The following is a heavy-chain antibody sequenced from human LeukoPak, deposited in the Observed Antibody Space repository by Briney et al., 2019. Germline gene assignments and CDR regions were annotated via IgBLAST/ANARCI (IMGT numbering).Heavy chain of an antibody. Sequence: GGSLRLSCAASGFTFSSYDMHWVRQATGKGLEWVSAIGTAGDTYYPGSVKGRFTISRENAKNSLYLQMNSLRAGDTAVYYCARSYGSGSTAAFDIWGQGTMVTVSS. V-gene: IGHV3-13*01. J-gene: IGHJ3*02. D-gene: IGHD3-10*01. CDR1: GFTFSSYD. CDR2: IGTAGDT. CDR3: ARSYGSGSTAAFDI.